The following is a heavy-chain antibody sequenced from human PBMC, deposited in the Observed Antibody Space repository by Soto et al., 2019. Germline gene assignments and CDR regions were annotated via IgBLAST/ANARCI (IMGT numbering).Heavy chain of an antibody. CDR2: LKPDNGGT. CDR3: ARDLCPLGSGSPCPTYGMDL. J-gene: IGHJ6*02. Sequence: QVQLVQSGAEVKPPGASVKVSCKASGYSFTGHYMHWVRQVSGKRLEFLGWLKPDNGGTYYAPKFQGRVTFTMDTSTTTAYMELSGLHCDDTAVYYCARDLCPLGSGSPCPTYGMDLWGQGTTVAVSS. V-gene: IGHV1-2*02. D-gene: IGHD3-10*01. CDR1: GYSFTGHY.